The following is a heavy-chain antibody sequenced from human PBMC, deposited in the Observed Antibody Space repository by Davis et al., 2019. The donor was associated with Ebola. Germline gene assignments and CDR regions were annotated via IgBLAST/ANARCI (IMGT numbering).Heavy chain of an antibody. V-gene: IGHV4-61*08. CDR3: ARGRILWFGKLLSGPDLFDY. CDR2: IYYSGST. J-gene: IGHJ4*02. CDR1: GGSISSGGYS. Sequence: SETLSLTCAVSGGSISSGGYSWSWIRQPPGKGLEWIGYIYYSGSTNYNPSLKSRVTISVDTSKNQFSLKLSSVTAADTAVYYCARGRILWFGKLLSGPDLFDYWGQGTLVTVSS. D-gene: IGHD3-10*01.